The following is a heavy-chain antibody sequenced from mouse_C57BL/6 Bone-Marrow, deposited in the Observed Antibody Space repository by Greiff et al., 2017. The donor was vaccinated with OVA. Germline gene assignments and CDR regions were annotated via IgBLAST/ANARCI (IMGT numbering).Heavy chain of an antibody. CDR1: GFNITDYY. CDR3: TTSLRDGSRRYFDY. J-gene: IGHJ2*01. D-gene: IGHD1-1*01. V-gene: IGHV14-1*01. CDR2: IDPEDGDT. Sequence: VQLQQSGAELVRPGASVKLSCTASGFNITDYYMHWVKQRPEQGLEWIGRIDPEDGDTANAPKFPGPATMTADTSSNTAYLQLSSLTSEDTAVYYCTTSLRDGSRRYFDYWGQGTTLTVSS.